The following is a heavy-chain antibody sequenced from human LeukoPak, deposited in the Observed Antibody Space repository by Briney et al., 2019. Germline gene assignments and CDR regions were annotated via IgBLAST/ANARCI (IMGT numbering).Heavy chain of an antibody. CDR1: GGSISSYY. J-gene: IGHJ5*02. CDR3: ARHDYGDYVLSP. Sequence: SETLSLTCTVSGGSISSYYWSWIRQPSGKGLEWIGYIYYSGSTNYNPSLKSRVTISVDTSKNQFSLKLSSVTAADTAVYYCARHDYGDYVLSPWGQGTLVTVSS. D-gene: IGHD4-17*01. V-gene: IGHV4-59*08. CDR2: IYYSGST.